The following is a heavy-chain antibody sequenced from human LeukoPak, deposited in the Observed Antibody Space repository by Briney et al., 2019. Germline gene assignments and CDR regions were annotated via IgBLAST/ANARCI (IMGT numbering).Heavy chain of an antibody. V-gene: IGHV4-30-4*01. CDR3: ARGGATVPDAFDI. Sequence: SQTLSLTCTVSGGSISSGDYYWSWIRQPPGKGLEWIGYIYYSGSTYYNPSLKSRVTISVDTSKNQFSLKLSSVTAADTAVYYCARGGATVPDAFDIWGQGTMVTVSS. CDR1: GGSISSGDYY. CDR2: IYYSGST. J-gene: IGHJ3*02. D-gene: IGHD1-14*01.